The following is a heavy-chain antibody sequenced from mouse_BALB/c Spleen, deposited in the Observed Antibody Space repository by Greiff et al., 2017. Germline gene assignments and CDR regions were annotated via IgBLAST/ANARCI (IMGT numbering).Heavy chain of an antibody. CDR1: GYTFTDYE. V-gene: IGHV1-15*01. Sequence: VQLQESGAELVRPGASVTLSCKASGYTFTDYEMHWVKQTPVHGLEWIGAIDPETGGTAYNQKFKGKATLTADKSSSTAYMELRSLTSEDSAVYYCTRELTGTYAMDYWGQGTSVTVSS. J-gene: IGHJ4*01. D-gene: IGHD4-1*01. CDR3: TRELTGTYAMDY. CDR2: IDPETGGT.